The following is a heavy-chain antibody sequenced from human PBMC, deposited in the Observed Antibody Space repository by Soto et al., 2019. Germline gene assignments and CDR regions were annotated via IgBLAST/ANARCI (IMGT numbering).Heavy chain of an antibody. CDR3: AREARTGDWFDP. Sequence: SETLSLTCTVSGGSISRYYWSWIRQPPGKGLEWIGYIYYSGSTNYNPSLKSRVTISVDTSKNKFSLKLSSVTAADTAVYYCAREARTGDWFDPWGQGTLVTVSS. CDR2: IYYSGST. D-gene: IGHD6-6*01. V-gene: IGHV4-59*01. J-gene: IGHJ5*02. CDR1: GGSISRYY.